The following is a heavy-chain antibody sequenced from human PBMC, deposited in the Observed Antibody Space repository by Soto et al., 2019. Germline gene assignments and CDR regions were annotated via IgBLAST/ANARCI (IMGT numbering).Heavy chain of an antibody. Sequence: SETLSLTCAVYGGSFSGYYWSWIRQPPGKGLKWIGEINYSGSTNYNPSLKSRVTISVDTSKNQFSLKLSSVTAADTAVYYCARTHALTIFGVVSYGMDVWGQGTTVTVSS. V-gene: IGHV4-34*01. CDR1: GGSFSGYY. CDR2: INYSGST. CDR3: ARTHALTIFGVVSYGMDV. J-gene: IGHJ6*02. D-gene: IGHD3-3*01.